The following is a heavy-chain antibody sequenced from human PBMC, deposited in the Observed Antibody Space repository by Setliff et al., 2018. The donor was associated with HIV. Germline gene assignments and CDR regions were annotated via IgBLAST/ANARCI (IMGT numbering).Heavy chain of an antibody. CDR1: GGSISCGTSY. CDR3: ARGFSVYSSSDPLLNWFDP. J-gene: IGHJ5*02. D-gene: IGHD6-6*01. CDR2: VNSSGTI. Sequence: ASETLSLTCTVSGGSISCGTSYWRWIRQPAEKGLEWIGSVNSSGTIYYNPSLKSRVSMSADMSKKYFFLRLNSVTAADTAVYYCARGFSVYSSSDPLLNWFDPWGQGTLVTVSS. V-gene: IGHV4-39*02.